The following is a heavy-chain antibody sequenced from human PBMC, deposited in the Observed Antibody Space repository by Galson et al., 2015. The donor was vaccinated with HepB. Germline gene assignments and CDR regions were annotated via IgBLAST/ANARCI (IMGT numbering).Heavy chain of an antibody. D-gene: IGHD3-10*01. CDR1: GDSFSGFV. CDR2: IIPTIASG. Sequence: SVKVSCKASGDSFSGFVISWVRQAPGQGLEWMGGIIPTIASGNAAQKFQGRVTITADTSTRTVFMELSGLRLEDTAVYYCARGLRGVEAAFDVWGQGTMVIVSS. J-gene: IGHJ3*01. CDR3: ARGLRGVEAAFDV. V-gene: IGHV1-69*06.